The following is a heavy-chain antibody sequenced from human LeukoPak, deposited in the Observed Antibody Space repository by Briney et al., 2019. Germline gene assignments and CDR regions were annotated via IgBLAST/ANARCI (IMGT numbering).Heavy chain of an antibody. D-gene: IGHD3-10*01. CDR2: ISGSGGST. J-gene: IGHJ4*02. Sequence: GGSLRLSCAASGFAFSSYGMSWVRQAPGKGLEWVSAISGSGGSTYYADSVKGRFTVSRDNSKNTVYVQMNSLRAEDTAVYYCAKRDNSGNYFLDYWGQGTLVTVSS. V-gene: IGHV3-23*01. CDR3: AKRDNSGNYFLDY. CDR1: GFAFSSYG.